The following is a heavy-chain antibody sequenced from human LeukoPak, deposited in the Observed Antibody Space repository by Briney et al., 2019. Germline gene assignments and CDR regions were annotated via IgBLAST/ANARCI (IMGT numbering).Heavy chain of an antibody. Sequence: GGSLRFSCAASGFTFSSYAMSWVRQAPGKGLEWVSAISGSGGSTYYADSVKGRFTISRDNSKNTLYLQMNSLRAEDTAVYYCAKDFKVRGVIMGNPFDYWGQGTLVTVSS. CDR2: ISGSGGST. J-gene: IGHJ4*02. V-gene: IGHV3-23*01. D-gene: IGHD3-10*01. CDR3: AKDFKVRGVIMGNPFDY. CDR1: GFTFSSYA.